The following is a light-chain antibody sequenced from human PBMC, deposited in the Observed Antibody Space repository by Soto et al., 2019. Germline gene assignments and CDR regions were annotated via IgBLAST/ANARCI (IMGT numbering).Light chain of an antibody. V-gene: IGKV3-11*01. CDR3: QHRSSWPRS. CDR2: DAA. CDR1: QSVGTS. Sequence: DIVLTQSPATLSLSPGDRATLSCRASQSVGTSLAWYKQQPGQAPRLLIHDAAYRASGIPERFSGSGSGTAVSLSISSLEPDDFAVYYCQHRSSWPRSFGRGTKVEV. J-gene: IGKJ1*01.